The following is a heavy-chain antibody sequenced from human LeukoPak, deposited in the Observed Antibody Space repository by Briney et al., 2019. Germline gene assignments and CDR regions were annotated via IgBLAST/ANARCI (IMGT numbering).Heavy chain of an antibody. J-gene: IGHJ4*02. D-gene: IGHD6-19*01. CDR2: ISYDGGNK. CDR1: GCTFNIYT. Sequence: GGSLRLSCAASGCTFNIYTMHWVRQAPGKGLEWVAVISYDGGNKNYADSMKGRFTISRDNPKNTLYLQMNSLRPDDTAVCYCARGGGSSGWFYFDYWGQGTLVTVSS. CDR3: ARGGGSSGWFYFDY. V-gene: IGHV3-30*04.